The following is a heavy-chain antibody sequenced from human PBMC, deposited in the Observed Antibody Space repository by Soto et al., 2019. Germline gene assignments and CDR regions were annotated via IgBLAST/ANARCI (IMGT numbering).Heavy chain of an antibody. V-gene: IGHV3-30*18. D-gene: IGHD3-16*02. J-gene: IGHJ6*02. CDR2: ISYDGSNK. Sequence: QVQLVESGGGVVQPGRSLRLSCAASGFTFSSYGMHWVRQAPGKGLEWVAVISYDGSNKYYADSVKGRFTISRDNSKNTLYLQMNSLRAEDTAVYYCAKDRALPFSLVYYGMDVWGQGTTVTVSS. CDR1: GFTFSSYG. CDR3: AKDRALPFSLVYYGMDV.